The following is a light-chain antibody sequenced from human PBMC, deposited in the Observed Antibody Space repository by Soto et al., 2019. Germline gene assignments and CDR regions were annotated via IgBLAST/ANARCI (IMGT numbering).Light chain of an antibody. CDR2: SAS. V-gene: IGKV3-20*01. Sequence: ETGLNQSPGTLSLSPGERATLSCRASQSVSSSCLAWYQQKPGQAPRLLIYSASSRATGIPDRFSGSGSETDFTLTISRLEPEDFAVYYCQQYGSSSWTFGQGTKVEIK. J-gene: IGKJ1*01. CDR3: QQYGSSSWT. CDR1: QSVSSSC.